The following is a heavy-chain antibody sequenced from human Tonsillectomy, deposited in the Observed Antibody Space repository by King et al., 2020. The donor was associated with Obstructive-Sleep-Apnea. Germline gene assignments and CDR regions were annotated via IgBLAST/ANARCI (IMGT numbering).Heavy chain of an antibody. Sequence: VQLVESGGGVVQPGTSLRLSCAASGFSFSRHAMHWVRQAPGKGLEWVARIADHGGDNQLADSVKGRFSISRDNSRNTLGLQMDSLRLEDTAVYYCVRDGDRNTWPLDHWGRGTLVAVSS. J-gene: IGHJ2*01. CDR1: GFSFSRHA. CDR3: VRDGDRNTWPLDH. D-gene: IGHD2/OR15-2a*01. V-gene: IGHV3-30*04. CDR2: IADHGGDN.